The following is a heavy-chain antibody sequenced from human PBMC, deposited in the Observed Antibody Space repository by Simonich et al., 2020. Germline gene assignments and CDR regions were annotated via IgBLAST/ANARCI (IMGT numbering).Heavy chain of an antibody. Sequence: EVQLVESGGGLVQPGGSLRLSCAASGFTFSSYDMHWVRQATAKGMEGVSGIGTAGDTYYPGSVKGGFTISRENAKNSLYLQMNSLRAGDTAVYYCARGGYSGSYNWFDPWGQGTLVTVSS. CDR3: ARGGYSGSYNWFDP. V-gene: IGHV3-13*01. J-gene: IGHJ5*02. CDR1: GFTFSSYD. CDR2: IGTAGDT. D-gene: IGHD1-26*01.